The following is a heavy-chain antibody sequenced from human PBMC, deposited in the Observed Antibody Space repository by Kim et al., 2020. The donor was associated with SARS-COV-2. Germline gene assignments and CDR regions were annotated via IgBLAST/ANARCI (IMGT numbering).Heavy chain of an antibody. CDR2: ISGSGGST. J-gene: IGHJ4*02. CDR3: AKSPVRWIAAAGSYFDY. Sequence: GGSLRLSCAASGFTFSSYAMSWVRQAPGKGLEWVSAISGSGGSTYYADSVKGRFTISRDNSKNTLYLQMNSLRAEDTAVYYCAKSPVRWIAAAGSYFDYWGQGTLVTVSS. D-gene: IGHD6-13*01. V-gene: IGHV3-23*01. CDR1: GFTFSSYA.